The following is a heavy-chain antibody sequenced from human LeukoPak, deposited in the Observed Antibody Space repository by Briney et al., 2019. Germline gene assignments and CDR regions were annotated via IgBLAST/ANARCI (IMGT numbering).Heavy chain of an antibody. V-gene: IGHV3-23*01. D-gene: IGHD1-26*01. CDR1: GFXFSNYA. CDR3: AKGGGSRNFDY. CDR2: ISDSGGST. Sequence: GGSLRLSCAASGFXFSNYAISWVRRAPGKGPEWVSLISDSGGSTYYADSVKGRFTISRDNSKNTLYLQMNSLRAEDTAVYYCAKGGGSRNFDYWGQGTLVTVSS. J-gene: IGHJ4*02.